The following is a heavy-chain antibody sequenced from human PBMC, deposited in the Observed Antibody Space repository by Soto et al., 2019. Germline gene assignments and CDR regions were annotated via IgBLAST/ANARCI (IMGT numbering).Heavy chain of an antibody. CDR3: ARGGRARGTFDI. Sequence: LQESGPGVVQPSGTLSLTCVVSGASITTNNWWTWVRLPPGKGLDWIGEIYNSGDTNYGPSLKSRVSISADTSNNHFSLRLKSVTAADTAIYYCARGGRARGTFDIWGQGTKVIVSS. CDR2: IYNSGDT. J-gene: IGHJ3*02. V-gene: IGHV4-4*02. CDR1: GASITTNNW. D-gene: IGHD3-16*01.